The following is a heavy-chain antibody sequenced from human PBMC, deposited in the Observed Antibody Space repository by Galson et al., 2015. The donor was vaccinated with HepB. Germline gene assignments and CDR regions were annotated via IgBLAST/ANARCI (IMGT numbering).Heavy chain of an antibody. Sequence: SLRLSCAASGFSFSGYGMHWVRQAPGKGLEWVAFIRYDGKDEKYADSVKGRFTISRDNLENTLHLQMNSLRAEDTAVYYCAKDGQNWTFDNWGQGTLVTVSS. CDR1: GFSFSGYG. D-gene: IGHD1-1*01. CDR3: AKDGQNWTFDN. V-gene: IGHV3-30*02. J-gene: IGHJ4*02. CDR2: IRYDGKDE.